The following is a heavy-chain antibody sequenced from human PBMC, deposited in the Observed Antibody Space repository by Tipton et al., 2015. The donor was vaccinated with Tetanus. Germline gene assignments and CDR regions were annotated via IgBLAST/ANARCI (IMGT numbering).Heavy chain of an antibody. CDR1: GASVTSNGYY. Sequence: TLSLTCNVSGASVTSNGYYWGWIRQPPGKGPEWIGRIYTSGSTNYNPSLKSRLAMSLDTSKNQFSLKLSSVTAADTAVYYCARDHTRYSGSSVATFDIWGQGTMVTVSS. D-gene: IGHD6-6*01. CDR2: IYTSGST. CDR3: ARDHTRYSGSSVATFDI. J-gene: IGHJ3*02. V-gene: IGHV4-61*02.